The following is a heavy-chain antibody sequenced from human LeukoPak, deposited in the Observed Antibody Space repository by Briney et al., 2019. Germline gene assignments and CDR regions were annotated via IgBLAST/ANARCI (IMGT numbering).Heavy chain of an antibody. CDR3: ARELYTRDGYNSYMDV. J-gene: IGHJ6*03. V-gene: IGHV3-7*01. CDR2: IKQDGSEK. Sequence: QAGGSLRLSCAASGFTFSSYWMSWVRQAPGKGLEWVANIKQDGSEKYYVDSVKGRFTISRDNAKNSLYLQMNSLRAEDTAVYYCARELYTRDGYNSYMDVWGRGTTVTVSS. CDR1: GFTFSSYW. D-gene: IGHD5-24*01.